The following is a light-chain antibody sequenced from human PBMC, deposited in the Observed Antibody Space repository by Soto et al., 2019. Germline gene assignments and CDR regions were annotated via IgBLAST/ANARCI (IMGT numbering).Light chain of an antibody. V-gene: IGKV3-15*01. Sequence: EIVMAQSPATLSVSPGERATLSCMASQSVSSDLAWYQQKPGQAPRLLIYDTSARATGIPARFSGSGSGTEFTLTISSLQSEDFAVYYCQQYSNWPRTFGQGTKVQI. CDR1: QSVSSD. CDR3: QQYSNWPRT. CDR2: DTS. J-gene: IGKJ1*01.